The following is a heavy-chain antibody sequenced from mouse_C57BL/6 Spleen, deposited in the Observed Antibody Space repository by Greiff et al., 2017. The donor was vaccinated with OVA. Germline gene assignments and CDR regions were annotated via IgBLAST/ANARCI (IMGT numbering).Heavy chain of an antibody. D-gene: IGHD1-1*01. CDR2: IDPSDSYT. CDR1: GYTFTSYW. CDR3: AGKYGSTVGGYFEV. V-gene: IGHV1-69*01. J-gene: IGHJ1*03. Sequence: VQLQQPGAELVMPGASVKLSCKASGYTFTSYWMHWVKQRPGQGLEWIGEIDPSDSYTNYNQKFKGKSTLTVDKSSSTAYMQLSSLTSEEYAVYYRAGKYGSTVGGYFEVWCTGTTVTVS.